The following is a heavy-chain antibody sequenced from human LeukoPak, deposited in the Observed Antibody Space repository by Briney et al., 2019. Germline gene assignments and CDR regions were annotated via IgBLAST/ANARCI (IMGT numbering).Heavy chain of an antibody. CDR2: IYYSGST. Sequence: SETLSLTCTVSGVSISSYYWSWIRQPPGKGLEWIGYIYYSGSTNYNPSLKSRVTISVDTSKNQFSLKLSSVTAADTAVYYCARFNTYYYDSSGYNNWFDPWGQGTLVTVSS. V-gene: IGHV4-59*01. CDR3: ARFNTYYYDSSGYNNWFDP. J-gene: IGHJ5*02. CDR1: GVSISSYY. D-gene: IGHD3-22*01.